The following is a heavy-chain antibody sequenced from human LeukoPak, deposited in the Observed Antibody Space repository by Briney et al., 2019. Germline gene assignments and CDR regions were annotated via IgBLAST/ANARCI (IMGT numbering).Heavy chain of an antibody. CDR3: ARELIAAAGNDY. Sequence: GGSPRLSCAASGFTFSDYYMSWIRQAPGKGLEWVSYISSSSSYTNYADSVKGRFTISRDNAKNSLYLQMNSLRAEDTAVYYCARELIAAAGNDYWGQGTLVTVSS. CDR1: GFTFSDYY. CDR2: ISSSSSYT. J-gene: IGHJ4*02. V-gene: IGHV3-11*06. D-gene: IGHD6-13*01.